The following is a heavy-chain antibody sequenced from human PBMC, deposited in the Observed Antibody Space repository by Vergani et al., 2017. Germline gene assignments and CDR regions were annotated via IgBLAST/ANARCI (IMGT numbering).Heavy chain of an antibody. CDR2: INWNSDSI. D-gene: IGHD2-8*01. Sequence: EVQLVESGGGLVQPGRSLRLSCAASGFTFDDYAMHWVRQAPGKGLEWVSGINWNSDSIAYADSVKGRFTIARDNAKNSLYLQMNSLRAEDTALYYCAREPEGYCTNGVCHGMDVWGKGTTVTVSS. V-gene: IGHV3-9*01. CDR3: AREPEGYCTNGVCHGMDV. J-gene: IGHJ6*04. CDR1: GFTFDDYA.